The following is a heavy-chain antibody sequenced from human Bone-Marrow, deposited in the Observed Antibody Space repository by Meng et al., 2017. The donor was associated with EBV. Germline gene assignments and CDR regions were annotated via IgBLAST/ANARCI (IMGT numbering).Heavy chain of an antibody. CDR1: GGSFSGYY. D-gene: IGHD2/OR15-2a*01. CDR2: VNRSGSA. Sequence: QVQSNRGGEGLFKPSETLSLTGAVYGGSFSGYYWNWIRQPPGKGLEWIGEVNRSGSANYKPSLKSRVTMSVDTSKKQFSLRLTSVTAADTAVYYCARGRSVYDNTWSAAGGWFDPWGQGTLVTVSS. CDR3: ARGRSVYDNTWSAAGGWFDP. J-gene: IGHJ5*02. V-gene: IGHV4-34*01.